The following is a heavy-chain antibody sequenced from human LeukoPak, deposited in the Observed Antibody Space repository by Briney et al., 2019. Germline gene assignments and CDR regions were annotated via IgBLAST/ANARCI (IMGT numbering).Heavy chain of an antibody. J-gene: IGHJ6*02. CDR2: ITIDGTTT. V-gene: IGHV3-74*01. D-gene: IGHD6-13*01. Sequence: PGGSLRLSCAGSGLSFSNYWMHWVRQVPGKGLVWVSYITIDGTTTGYADFVKDRFTISRDNFKNTLYLQMNSLRAEDTAVYYCARDGPDSTYYYYGMDVWGQGTTVTVSS. CDR3: ARDGPDSTYYYYGMDV. CDR1: GLSFSNYW.